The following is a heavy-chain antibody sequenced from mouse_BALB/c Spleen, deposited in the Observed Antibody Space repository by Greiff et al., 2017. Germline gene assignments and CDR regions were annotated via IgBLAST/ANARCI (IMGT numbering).Heavy chain of an antibody. CDR2: IWSGGST. V-gene: IGHV2-4-1*01. CDR3: ARGGYDGYSFAMDY. D-gene: IGHD2-3*01. J-gene: IGHJ4*01. Sequence: QVQLKESGPGLVQPSQSLSITCTVSGFSLTSYGVHWVRQSPGKGLEWLGVIWSGGSTDYNAAFISRLSISKDNSKSQVFFKMNSLQADDTAIYYCARGGYDGYSFAMDYWGQGTSVTVSS. CDR1: GFSLTSYG.